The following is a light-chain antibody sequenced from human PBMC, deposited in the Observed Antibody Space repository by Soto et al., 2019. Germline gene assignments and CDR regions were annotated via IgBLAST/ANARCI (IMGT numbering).Light chain of an antibody. J-gene: IGKJ1*01. CDR3: QQYDNPPRT. V-gene: IGKV3-20*01. CDR2: GAS. CDR1: QSVSRSY. Sequence: ETVLTQSPGTLSLSPGERATLSCRASQSVSRSYLAWYQQKPGQAPRLLIYGASTRPTGIPDRFSCSGSGTDFTLTISRLEPEDFAVYFCQQYDNPPRTFGQGTKVEMK.